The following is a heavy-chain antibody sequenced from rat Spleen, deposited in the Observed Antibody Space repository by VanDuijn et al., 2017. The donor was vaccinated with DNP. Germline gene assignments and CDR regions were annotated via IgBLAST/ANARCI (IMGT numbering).Heavy chain of an antibody. J-gene: IGHJ2*01. V-gene: IGHV2-6*01. Sequence: QVQLRESVAGLVQPSQTLSLTCAVSGFSLTSYTVHWVRQPPGKGLEWIAAISGVGNTYYSSALKSRLSISRDTSKSQVFLKMNSVQTEDTAMYFCARHYTYWGQGVMVTVSS. CDR3: ARHYTY. CDR2: ISGVGNT. D-gene: IGHD1-1*01. CDR1: GFSLTSYT.